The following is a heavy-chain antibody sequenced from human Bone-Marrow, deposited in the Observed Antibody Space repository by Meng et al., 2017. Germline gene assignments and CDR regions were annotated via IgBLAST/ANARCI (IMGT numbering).Heavy chain of an antibody. V-gene: IGHV3-33*01. CDR2: IWYDGSNK. CDR3: ARDLGQQWLILDY. Sequence: QGQRVESGGGVVQPGRSLCLSCAASGFTFSSYGMHWVRQAPGKGLEWVAVIWYDGSNKYYADSVKGRFTISRDNSKNTLYLQMNSLRAEDTAVYYCARDLGQQWLILDYWGQGTLVTVSS. CDR1: GFTFSSYG. J-gene: IGHJ4*02. D-gene: IGHD6-19*01.